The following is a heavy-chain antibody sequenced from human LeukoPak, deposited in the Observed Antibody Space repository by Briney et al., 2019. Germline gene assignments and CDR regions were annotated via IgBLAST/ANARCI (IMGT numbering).Heavy chain of an antibody. J-gene: IGHJ6*03. CDR3: ASGRETRLVEGYYYYYYYMDV. CDR2: IIPIFGTA. V-gene: IGHV1-69*05. D-gene: IGHD3-9*01. CDR1: GGTFSSYA. Sequence: SVKVSCKASGGTFSSYAISWVRQAPGQGLEWMGGIIPIFGTANYAQKFQGRVTITTDESTSTAYMELSSLRSEDTAVYYCASGRETRLVEGYYYYYYYMDVWGKGTTVTVSS.